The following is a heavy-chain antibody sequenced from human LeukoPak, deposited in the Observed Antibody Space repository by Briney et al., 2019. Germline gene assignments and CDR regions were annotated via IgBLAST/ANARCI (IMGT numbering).Heavy chain of an antibody. CDR2: ISGSGGST. CDR3: AKTNVVHYDFWSGYDAFDI. Sequence: GGSLRLSCAASGFTFSSYAMSWVRQAPGKGLEWVSAISGSGGSTYYADSVKGRFTISRDNSKNTLYLQMNSLRAEDTAVYYCAKTNVVHYDFWSGYDAFDIWGQGTMVTVSS. J-gene: IGHJ3*02. CDR1: GFTFSSYA. D-gene: IGHD3-3*01. V-gene: IGHV3-23*01.